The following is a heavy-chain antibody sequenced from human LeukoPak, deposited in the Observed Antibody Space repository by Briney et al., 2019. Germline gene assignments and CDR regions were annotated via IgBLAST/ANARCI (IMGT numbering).Heavy chain of an antibody. CDR3: ARGTMTTVTYYFDY. V-gene: IGHV4-34*01. CDR1: GGSFSGYY. Sequence: PSETLSLTCAVYGGSFSGYYWSWTRQPPGKGLEWIGEINHSGSTNYNPSLKSRVTISVDTSKNQFSLKLSSVTAADTAVYYCARGTMTTVTYYFDYWGQGTLVTVSS. J-gene: IGHJ4*02. D-gene: IGHD4-17*01. CDR2: INHSGST.